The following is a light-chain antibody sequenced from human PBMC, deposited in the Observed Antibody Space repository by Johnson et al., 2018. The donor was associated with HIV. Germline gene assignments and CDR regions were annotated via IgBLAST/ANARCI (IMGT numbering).Light chain of an antibody. V-gene: IGLV1-51*01. J-gene: IGLJ1*01. Sequence: QSVLKQPPSVSAAPGQKVTISCSGSSSNIGNNYVSWYQQLPGTAPKLLIYDSNKRPSGIPDRFSGSKSGTSATLAITGLQPGDEADYYCGTWDSSLSADVFGTGTKVTVL. CDR3: GTWDSSLSADV. CDR2: DSN. CDR1: SSNIGNNY.